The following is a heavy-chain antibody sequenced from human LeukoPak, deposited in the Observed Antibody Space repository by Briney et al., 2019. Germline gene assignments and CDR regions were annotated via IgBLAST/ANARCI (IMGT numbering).Heavy chain of an antibody. D-gene: IGHD6-19*01. CDR2: ISSSSSYI. CDR1: GFTFSSYS. Sequence: PGGSLRLSCAASGFTFSSYSMNWVRQAPGKGLEWVSSISSSSSYIYYADSVQGRFTISRDNAKNSLYLQMNSLRAEDTAVYYCARGGGQWLKMDYWGQGTLVTVSS. V-gene: IGHV3-21*01. CDR3: ARGGGQWLKMDY. J-gene: IGHJ4*02.